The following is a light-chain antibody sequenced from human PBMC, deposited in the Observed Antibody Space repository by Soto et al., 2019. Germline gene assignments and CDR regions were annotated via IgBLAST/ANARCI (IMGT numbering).Light chain of an antibody. CDR3: QQSYSTPIT. Sequence: EIVMTQSPATLSVSPGERATLSCRASQSVNINLAWYQQKPGQAPRLLIYGTSTRATGVPARFSGSGSGTEFTLTISNLQSEDFATYYCQQSYSTPITFGQGTRLEIK. CDR2: GTS. J-gene: IGKJ5*01. V-gene: IGKV3-15*01. CDR1: QSVNIN.